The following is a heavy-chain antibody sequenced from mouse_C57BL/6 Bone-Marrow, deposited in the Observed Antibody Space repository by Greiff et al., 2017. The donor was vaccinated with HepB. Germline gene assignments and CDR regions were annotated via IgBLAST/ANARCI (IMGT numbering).Heavy chain of an antibody. Sequence: ESGGGLVKPGGSLKLSCAASGFTFSSYAMSWVRQTPEKRLEWVATISDGGSYTYYPDNVKGRFTISRDNAKNNLYLQMSHLKSEDTAMYYCARAYYYGPKGGYFDVWGTGTTVTVSS. J-gene: IGHJ1*03. CDR3: ARAYYYGPKGGYFDV. CDR1: GFTFSSYA. D-gene: IGHD1-1*01. CDR2: ISDGGSYT. V-gene: IGHV5-4*01.